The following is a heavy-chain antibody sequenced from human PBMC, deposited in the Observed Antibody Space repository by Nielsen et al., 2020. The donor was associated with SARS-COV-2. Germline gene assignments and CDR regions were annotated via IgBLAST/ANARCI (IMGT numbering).Heavy chain of an antibody. Sequence: GESLKISCVASGFTFSNAWISWVRQAPGKGLEWAGRIKSKIDGGTTDYAAPVKDRFTIPRDVSKNTVYLDMSSLRTEDTAVYYCATARYCSRTSCSAGTDRFDPWGQGTQVIVSA. CDR2: IKSKIDGGTT. J-gene: IGHJ5*02. CDR3: ATARYCSRTSCSAGTDRFDP. D-gene: IGHD2-2*01. CDR1: GFTFSNAW. V-gene: IGHV3-15*01.